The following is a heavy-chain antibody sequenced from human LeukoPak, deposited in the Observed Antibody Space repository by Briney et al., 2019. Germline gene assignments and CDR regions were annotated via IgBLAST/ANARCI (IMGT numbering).Heavy chain of an antibody. CDR2: IYPGDSDT. V-gene: IGHV5-51*01. Sequence: GESRQFSCKASGYSFTSYWIGWVRQMPGKGLEWMGIIYPGDSDTRYSPSFQGQVTISADKSISTSYLQWSSLRASDTAIYYCARQRSSRWYPFDYWGKGGQRTVSS. CDR1: GYSFTSYW. D-gene: IGHD6-13*01. CDR3: ARQRSSRWYPFDY. J-gene: IGHJ4*02.